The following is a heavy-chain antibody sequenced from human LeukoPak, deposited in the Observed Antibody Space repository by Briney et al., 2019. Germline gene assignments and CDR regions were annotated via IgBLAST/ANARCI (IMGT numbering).Heavy chain of an antibody. CDR1: GGSFTTYY. V-gene: IGHV4-59*08. CDR2: FYYSGST. D-gene: IGHD2-21*01. Sequence: SETLPLTCTVTGGSFTTYYWSWIRQPPGKGLEWIGHFYYSGSTNYNPSLKSRVTISVDTSKNQFSPKLSSVTAADTAVYYCARQGIGGAYYYYGMDVWGQGTTVTVSS. CDR3: ARQGIGGAYYYYGMDV. J-gene: IGHJ6*02.